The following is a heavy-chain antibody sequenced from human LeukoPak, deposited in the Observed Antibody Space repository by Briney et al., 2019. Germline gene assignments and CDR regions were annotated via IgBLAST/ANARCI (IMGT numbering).Heavy chain of an antibody. Sequence: SVKVSCKASGGTFSSYAISWVRQAPGQGREWMGGIIPIFGTANYAQKFEGRVTITTDESTSTAYMELSSLRSEDTAVYYCARGILYCSSTSCYLRGNYYYYYMDVWGKGTTVTVSS. CDR3: ARGILYCSSTSCYLRGNYYYYYMDV. V-gene: IGHV1-69*05. D-gene: IGHD2-2*01. J-gene: IGHJ6*03. CDR1: GGTFSSYA. CDR2: IIPIFGTA.